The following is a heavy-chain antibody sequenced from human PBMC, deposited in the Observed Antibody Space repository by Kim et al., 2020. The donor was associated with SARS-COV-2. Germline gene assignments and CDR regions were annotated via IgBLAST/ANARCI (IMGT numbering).Heavy chain of an antibody. J-gene: IGHJ6*02. Sequence: STNYNPSLKSRVTIAVDTSKNQLSLKLSSVTAAETAVYYCARDRGSYGMDVWGQGTTVTVSS. D-gene: IGHD3-10*01. CDR2: ST. V-gene: IGHV4-34*01. CDR3: ARDRGSYGMDV.